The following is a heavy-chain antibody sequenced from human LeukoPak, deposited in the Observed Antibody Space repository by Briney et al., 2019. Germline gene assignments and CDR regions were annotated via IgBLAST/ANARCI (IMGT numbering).Heavy chain of an antibody. V-gene: IGHV1-8*01. Sequence: ASVKVSCKASGYTFTSYDFNWVRQATGQGPEWMGWMNPNSGATGYAQKFQGRVTMTRSASINTAYMELSSLRSEDTAEYYCALVVPAAPFDYWGQGTLVTVSS. CDR3: ALVVPAAPFDY. CDR1: GYTFTSYD. J-gene: IGHJ4*02. D-gene: IGHD2-2*01. CDR2: MNPNSGAT.